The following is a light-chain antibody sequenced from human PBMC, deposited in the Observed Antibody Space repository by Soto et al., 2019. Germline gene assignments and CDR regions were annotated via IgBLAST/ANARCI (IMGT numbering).Light chain of an antibody. CDR3: QQRYRAVT. CDR1: QSVSSY. J-gene: IGKJ5*01. CDR2: AAS. V-gene: IGKV1-39*01. Sequence: PMTQSPSSLSASVGDRVTITCRASQSVSSYLNWYQQKPGTAPRLLIYAASHLQTGVPSRLIVTGSATHFPLTISSLQPEDSATYYCQQRYRAVTFGQGTRLEI.